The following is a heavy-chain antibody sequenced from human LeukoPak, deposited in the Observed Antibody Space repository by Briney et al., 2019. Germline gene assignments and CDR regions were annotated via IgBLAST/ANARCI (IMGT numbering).Heavy chain of an antibody. D-gene: IGHD4-23*01. CDR3: ARHYGGYWD. Sequence: SETLSLTCTVSGGSISSYYWSWIRQPPGKGLEWIGNIYYSGSTNYNPSLKSRVTISVDTSKNQFSLKLSFVTAADTAVYYCARHYGGYWDWGQGTLVTVSS. CDR2: IYYSGST. CDR1: GGSISSYY. V-gene: IGHV4-59*01. J-gene: IGHJ4*02.